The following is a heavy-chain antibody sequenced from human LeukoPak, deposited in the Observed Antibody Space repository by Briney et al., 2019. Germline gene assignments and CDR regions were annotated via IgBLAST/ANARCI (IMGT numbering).Heavy chain of an antibody. V-gene: IGHV3-73*01. Sequence: GGSLRLSCAASGFTFSGSAMHWVRQASGKGLEWVGRIRSKANSYATAYAASVKGRFTISRDDSKNTAYLQMNSLRAEDTAVYYCASGQWTPPDYSFDYWGQGTLVTVSS. CDR1: GFTFSGSA. J-gene: IGHJ4*02. D-gene: IGHD6-19*01. CDR3: ASGQWTPPDYSFDY. CDR2: IRSKANSYAT.